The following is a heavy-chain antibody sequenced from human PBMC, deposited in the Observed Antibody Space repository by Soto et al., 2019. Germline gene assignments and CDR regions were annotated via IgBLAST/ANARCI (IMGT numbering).Heavy chain of an antibody. CDR2: IIPILGIA. CDR1: GGTFSSYT. D-gene: IGHD6-19*01. V-gene: IGHV1-69*02. J-gene: IGHJ4*02. CDR3: ARSPSSGEYYFDY. Sequence: ASVKVSCKASGGTFSSYTIIWVRQDPGQGLEWMGRIIPILGIANYAQKFQGRVTITADKSTSTAYMELSSLRSEDTAVYYCARSPSSGEYYFDYWGQGTLVTVSS.